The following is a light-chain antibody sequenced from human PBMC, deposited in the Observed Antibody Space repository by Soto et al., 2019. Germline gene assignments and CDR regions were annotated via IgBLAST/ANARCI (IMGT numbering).Light chain of an antibody. CDR1: ESIRND. V-gene: IGKV1-39*01. CDR2: DTF. J-gene: IGKJ1*01. Sequence: DIQMTQSPSSLSASLGDRVTITCRPSESIRNDLNWFQQRPGKAPRLLIYDTFTLQSGVPSRFSGSVSGTEFSLTISSLQAGDSAIYYCLQSFTTPWTFGQGTKVEI. CDR3: LQSFTTPWT.